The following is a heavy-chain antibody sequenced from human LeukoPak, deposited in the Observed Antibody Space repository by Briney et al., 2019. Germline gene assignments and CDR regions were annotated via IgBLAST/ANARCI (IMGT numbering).Heavy chain of an antibody. D-gene: IGHD3-9*01. CDR1: GFTFSSYA. CDR2: ILYDGSNK. J-gene: IGHJ4*02. CDR3: ARQYYDILTGYYNIPWDY. Sequence: GGSLRLSCAASGFTFSSYAMHWVRQAPGKGLEWVAVILYDGSNKYYADSVKGRFTISRDNSKNTLYLQMNSLRAEDTAVYYCARQYYDILTGYYNIPWDYWGQGTLVTVSS. V-gene: IGHV3-30-3*01.